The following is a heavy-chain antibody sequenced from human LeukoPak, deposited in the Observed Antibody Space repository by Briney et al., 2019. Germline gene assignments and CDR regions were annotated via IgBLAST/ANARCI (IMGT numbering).Heavy chain of an antibody. V-gene: IGHV3-23*01. CDR3: AKGTDSSTWYHPKYYFDS. D-gene: IGHD6-13*01. CDR1: GFTFNNYA. Sequence: PGGSLRLLCAASGFTFNNYAMSWVRQAPGKGLEWVSAISDGGGSTNYADSVKGRFTISRDNSKNTLFLQMNSLTAEDSAVYFCAKGTDSSTWYHPKYYFDSWGQGTLVTVSS. CDR2: ISDGGGST. J-gene: IGHJ4*02.